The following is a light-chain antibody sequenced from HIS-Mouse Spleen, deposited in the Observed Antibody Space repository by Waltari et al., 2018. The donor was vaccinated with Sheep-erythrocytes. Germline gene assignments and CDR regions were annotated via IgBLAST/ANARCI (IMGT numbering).Light chain of an antibody. J-gene: IGLJ1*01. CDR2: EGS. V-gene: IGLV2-23*01. CDR3: CSYAGSYNHV. Sequence: QSALTQPASVSGSPGQSITIPCTGTSSDVGSYNLFSWYQQHPGKAPKLMIYEGSKRPSGVSNRFSGSKSGNTASLTISGLQAEDEADYYCCSYAGSYNHVFGTGTKVTVL. CDR1: SSDVGSYNL.